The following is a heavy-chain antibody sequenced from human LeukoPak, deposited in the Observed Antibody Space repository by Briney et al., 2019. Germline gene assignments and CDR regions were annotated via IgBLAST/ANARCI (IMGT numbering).Heavy chain of an antibody. V-gene: IGHV1-69*06. J-gene: IGHJ4*02. CDR3: ASTPQYSSSWYATSSIDY. Sequence: ASDKVSCKPSGGTFSSYAISWVRQAPGQGLEWMGGIIPIFGTAKYAQKFQGRVTITADKSTSTAYMELSSLRSEDTAVYYCASTPQYSSSWYATSSIDYWGQGTLVTVSS. CDR1: GGTFSSYA. D-gene: IGHD6-13*01. CDR2: IIPIFGTA.